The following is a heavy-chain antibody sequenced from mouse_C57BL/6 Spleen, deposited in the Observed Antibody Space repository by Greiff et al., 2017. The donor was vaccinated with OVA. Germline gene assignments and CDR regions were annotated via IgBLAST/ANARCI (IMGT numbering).Heavy chain of an antibody. D-gene: IGHD2-2*01. CDR3: VGHYGYDWYFDV. CDR1: GFSFNTYA. CDR2: IRSKSNNYAT. J-gene: IGHJ1*03. Sequence: EVMLVESGGGLVQPKGSLKLSCAASGFSFNTYAMNWVRQAPGKGLEWVARIRSKSNNYATCYADSVKDRFTISRDDSESMLYLQMNDLKTEDTAMYYCVGHYGYDWYFDVWGTGTTVTVSS. V-gene: IGHV10-1*01.